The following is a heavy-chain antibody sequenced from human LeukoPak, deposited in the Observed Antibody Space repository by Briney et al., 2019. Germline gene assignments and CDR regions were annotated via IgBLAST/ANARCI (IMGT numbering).Heavy chain of an antibody. V-gene: IGHV3-48*03. Sequence: GESLKISCAASGFTFSSYEMNWARQAPGKGLEWVSYISSSGSTIYYADSVKGRFTISRDNAKNSLYLQMNSLRAEDTAVYYCARDSDDYGDFLYFQHWGQGTLVTVSS. CDR3: ARDSDDYGDFLYFQH. CDR2: ISSSGSTI. J-gene: IGHJ1*01. CDR1: GFTFSSYE. D-gene: IGHD4-17*01.